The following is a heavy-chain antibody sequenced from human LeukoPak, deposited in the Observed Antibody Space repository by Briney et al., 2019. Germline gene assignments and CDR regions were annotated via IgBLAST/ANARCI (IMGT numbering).Heavy chain of an antibody. Sequence: LVKVSCKASGGTFISYAISWVRQAPGQGLEWMGGIIPIFGTANYAQKFQGRVTITADESTSTAYMELSSLRSEDTAVYYCAITKHDYGDYYFDYWGQGTLVTVSS. V-gene: IGHV1-69*13. D-gene: IGHD4-17*01. CDR1: GGTFISYA. CDR3: AITKHDYGDYYFDY. J-gene: IGHJ4*02. CDR2: IIPIFGTA.